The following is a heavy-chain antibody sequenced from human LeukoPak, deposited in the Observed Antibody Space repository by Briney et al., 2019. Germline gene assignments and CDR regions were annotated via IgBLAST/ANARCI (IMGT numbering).Heavy chain of an antibody. J-gene: IGHJ4*02. D-gene: IGHD2-15*01. V-gene: IGHV3-74*01. CDR3: AKVLGGLWPGIDY. CDR1: GFTFSTHS. Sequence: PGGSLRLSCTASGFTFSTHSMHWVRQAPGKGPVWVSRINSDGSSTRYADSVTGRFTISRDNAKNTVYLQMNSLRDKDTAVYYCAKVLGGLWPGIDYWGQGTVVTVSS. CDR2: INSDGSST.